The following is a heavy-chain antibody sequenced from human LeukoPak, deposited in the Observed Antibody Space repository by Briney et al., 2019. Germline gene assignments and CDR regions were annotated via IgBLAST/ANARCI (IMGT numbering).Heavy chain of an antibody. J-gene: IGHJ4*02. D-gene: IGHD2-2*01. Sequence: PSETLSLTCTVSGGSISSGGYYWSWIRQHPGKGLEWIGYIYYSGSTYYNPSLKSRVTISVDTSKNQFSLKLSSVTAADTAVYYCARGPNKYCSSTSCYPFDYWGQGTLVTVSS. CDR3: ARGPNKYCSSTSCYPFDY. V-gene: IGHV4-31*03. CDR2: IYYSGST. CDR1: GGSISSGGYY.